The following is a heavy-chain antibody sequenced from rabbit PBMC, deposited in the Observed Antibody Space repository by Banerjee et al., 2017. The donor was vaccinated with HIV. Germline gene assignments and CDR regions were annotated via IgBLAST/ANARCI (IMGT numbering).Heavy chain of an antibody. CDR2: IAGGNSDIT. D-gene: IGHD2-1*01. Sequence: QSLEESGGDLVKPGASLTLTCTASGFSLSSGYWISWVRQAPGKGLEWIACIAGGNSDITYYASWAKGRFTISKTSSTTVTLQMTSLTVADTATYFCARWANIDYKEWGPGTLVTVS. CDR1: GFSLSSGYW. V-gene: IGHV1S40*01. CDR3: ARWANIDYKE. J-gene: IGHJ4*01.